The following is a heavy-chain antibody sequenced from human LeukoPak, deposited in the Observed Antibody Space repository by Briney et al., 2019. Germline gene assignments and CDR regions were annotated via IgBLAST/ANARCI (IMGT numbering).Heavy chain of an antibody. V-gene: IGHV4-34*01. CDR1: GGSFSGYY. Sequence: SETLSLTCAVYGGSFSGYYWGWIRQPPGKGLEWIGEINHSGSTNYNPSLKSRVTISVDTSKNQFSLKLSSVTAADTAVYYCARPTGYSSGWYIVGAFDIWGQGTMVTVSS. D-gene: IGHD6-19*01. CDR3: ARPTGYSSGWYIVGAFDI. J-gene: IGHJ3*02. CDR2: INHSGST.